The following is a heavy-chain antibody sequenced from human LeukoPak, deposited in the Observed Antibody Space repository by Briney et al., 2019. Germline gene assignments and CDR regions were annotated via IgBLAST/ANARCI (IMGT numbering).Heavy chain of an antibody. CDR2: IIPIFGTA. CDR1: GGTFSSYA. CDR3: ARTGLLEAYYYYYMDV. V-gene: IGHV1-69*05. J-gene: IGHJ6*03. D-gene: IGHD3-9*01. Sequence: SVKVSCKASGGTFSSYAISWVRQAPGQGLEWMGGIIPIFGTANYAQKFQGRVTITTDESTSTAYMELSSLRSEDTAVYYCARTGLLEAYYYYYMDVWGKGTTVTVSS.